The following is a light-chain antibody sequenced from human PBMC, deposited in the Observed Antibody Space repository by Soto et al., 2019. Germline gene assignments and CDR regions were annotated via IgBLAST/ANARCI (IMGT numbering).Light chain of an antibody. CDR2: EVT. V-gene: IGLV2-14*01. CDR3: SSYTSSNTFYV. CDR1: SSDAGGYNY. Sequence: QSALTQPASVSGSPGQSITISCTGTSSDAGGYNYVSWYQQHPGKAPKLMIYEVTNRPSGVSNRFSGSKSGNTASLTISGLQAEDEADYYCSSYTSSNTFYVFGTGTKVTVL. J-gene: IGLJ1*01.